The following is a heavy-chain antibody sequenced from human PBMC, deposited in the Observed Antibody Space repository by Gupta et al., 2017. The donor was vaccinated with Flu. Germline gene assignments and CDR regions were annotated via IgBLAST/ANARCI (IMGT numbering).Heavy chain of an antibody. D-gene: IGHD7-27*01. CDR2: IWSDGSNS. V-gene: IGHV3-33*01. J-gene: IGHJ4*02. CDR1: GFIFSHSD. CDR3: ARDNWDCAGHGCFRASLDY. Sequence: QVQLVESGGGVVQPGVSLRLPCEASGFIFSHSDIHWVRQSPGKRLEWVAVIWSDGSNSFYADFVESRFTISRDNSKNTVYLQMHSLRAEDTAVYYCARDNWDCAGHGCFRASLDYWGQGTLVTVSS.